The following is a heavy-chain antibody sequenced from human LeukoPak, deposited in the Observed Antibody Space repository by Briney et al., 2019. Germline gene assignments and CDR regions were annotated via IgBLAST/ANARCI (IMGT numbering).Heavy chain of an antibody. CDR1: GFTFSSYS. J-gene: IGHJ4*02. D-gene: IGHD3-10*01. CDR3: ARVIPTTPFGGFDF. Sequence: GGSLRLSCAASGFTFSSYSINWVRQAPGKGLEWVSYTNSWSTVIYYADSVKGRFTISRDNAKNSLYLQMNSLTAEDTAVYYCARVIPTTPFGGFDFWGQGALVTVSS. CDR2: TNSWSTVI. V-gene: IGHV3-48*01.